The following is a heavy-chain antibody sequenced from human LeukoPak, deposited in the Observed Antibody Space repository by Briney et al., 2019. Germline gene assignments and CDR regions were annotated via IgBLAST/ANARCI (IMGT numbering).Heavy chain of an antibody. J-gene: IGHJ4*02. CDR1: GFTFSRHS. CDR2: IGGSDGTT. Sequence: GGSLRLSCVTSGFTFSRHSMSWVRLAPGKGLERVSAIGGSDGTTYYVDSVRGRFTISRDNSKDTLYLQMNSLRAEDTAVYYCAKRDSSGSYPYYFDSWGQGTLVTVSS. CDR3: AKRDSSGSYPYYFDS. D-gene: IGHD3-22*01. V-gene: IGHV3-23*01.